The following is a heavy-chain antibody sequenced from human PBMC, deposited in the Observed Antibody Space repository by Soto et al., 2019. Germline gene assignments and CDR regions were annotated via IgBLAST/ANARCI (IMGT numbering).Heavy chain of an antibody. CDR2: YNPEEGET. CDR3: ATDITCGPGREDH. J-gene: IGHJ4*02. Sequence: QVQLVQSGAEVTKPGASVKVSCKVSGYPFTELSMHWVRQAPGKGLEWLGGYNPEEGETMSAQKFQGRLTMTEDISTDTAYMELRSVRSEDTAMYYCATDITCGPGREDHWGQGTLVTVSS. V-gene: IGHV1-24*01. CDR1: GYPFTELS. D-gene: IGHD1-20*01.